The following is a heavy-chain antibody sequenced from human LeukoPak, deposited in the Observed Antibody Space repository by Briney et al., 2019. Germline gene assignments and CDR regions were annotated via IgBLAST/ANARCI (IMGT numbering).Heavy chain of an antibody. D-gene: IGHD5-12*01. J-gene: IGHJ4*02. CDR3: AAYVDIVVWGY. CDR1: GGSNSSSSYY. V-gene: IGHV4-39*01. CDR2: IYYSGST. Sequence: SETLSLTCTVSGGSNSSSSYYWGWIRQPPGKGLEWIGSIYYSGSTYYNPSLKSRVTISVDTSKNQFSLKLSSVTAADTAVYYCAAYVDIVVWGYWGQGTLVTVSS.